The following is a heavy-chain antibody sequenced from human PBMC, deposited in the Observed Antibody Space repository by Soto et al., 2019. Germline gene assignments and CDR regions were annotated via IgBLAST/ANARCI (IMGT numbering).Heavy chain of an antibody. CDR3: ARGSMVRGPTPFDY. Sequence: SETLSLTCKVSGGSIRSYYWNWVRRPPGKTLEWIGDVYYSGSANYNPSLKSRVTMSVDISKNQFSLKLNSVTAADTAVYSCARGSMVRGPTPFDYWGQGTLVT. CDR2: VYYSGSA. J-gene: IGHJ4*02. V-gene: IGHV4-59*01. CDR1: GGSIRSYY. D-gene: IGHD3-10*01.